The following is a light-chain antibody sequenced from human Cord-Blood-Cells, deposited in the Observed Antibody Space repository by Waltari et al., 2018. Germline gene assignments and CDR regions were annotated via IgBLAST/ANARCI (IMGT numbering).Light chain of an antibody. Sequence: QSGLTQPASVSGSPGQSITISCTGTSSDVRSYNLVSWYQQHPGQAPKLMIYEGSKRTSGVSTRFSGSKSGNTASLTISGLQAEDEADFYCCSYAGSSTWVVGGGTKLTVL. CDR2: EGS. CDR1: SSDVRSYNL. J-gene: IGLJ3*02. CDR3: CSYAGSSTWV. V-gene: IGLV2-23*01.